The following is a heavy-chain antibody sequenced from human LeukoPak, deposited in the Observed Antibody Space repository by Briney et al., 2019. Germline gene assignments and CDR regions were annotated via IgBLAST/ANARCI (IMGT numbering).Heavy chain of an antibody. D-gene: IGHD5-18*01. CDR3: AKDLQLANPIFDY. CDR1: GFTFTNYG. Sequence: SGRSLGLSCTTSGFTFTNYGINWVRQAPGKGLEWVAAIWYDGSKTSYTDSVKGRFTVSRDISKNTVYLQMNGLKAEDTAVYYCAKDLQLANPIFDYWGQGTLVTVSS. J-gene: IGHJ4*02. CDR2: IWYDGSKT. V-gene: IGHV3-33*06.